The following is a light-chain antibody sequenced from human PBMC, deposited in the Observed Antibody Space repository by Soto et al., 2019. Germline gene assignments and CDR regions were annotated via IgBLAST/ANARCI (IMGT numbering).Light chain of an antibody. V-gene: IGKV1-5*01. Sequence: DIQMTQSPATLSASVGDRVTITCRASQSISSRLAWYQKKQGKAPKLLIYDASSLESGVQSRFSGGGAGTEFTLTISSLQPDDIATYYSQQYNSYSPAFGQGTKVEIK. J-gene: IGKJ1*01. CDR2: DAS. CDR3: QQYNSYSPA. CDR1: QSISSR.